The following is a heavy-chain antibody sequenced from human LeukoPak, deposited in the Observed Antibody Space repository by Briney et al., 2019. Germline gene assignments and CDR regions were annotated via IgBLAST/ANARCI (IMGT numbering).Heavy chain of an antibody. J-gene: IGHJ5*02. Sequence: GGSLRLSCAASGFTFSSYAMHWVRQAPGKGLEWVAVISYDGSNKYYADSVKGRFTISRDNPKNTVYLQMNSLRGKDPAVYYCARALGGYCSSTSCYTGWFDPWGQGTLVTVSS. CDR3: ARALGGYCSSTSCYTGWFDP. V-gene: IGHV3-30-3*01. CDR1: GFTFSSYA. CDR2: ISYDGSNK. D-gene: IGHD2-2*02.